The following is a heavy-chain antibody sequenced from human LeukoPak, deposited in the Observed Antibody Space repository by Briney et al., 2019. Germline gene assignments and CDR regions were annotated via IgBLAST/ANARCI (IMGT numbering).Heavy chain of an antibody. CDR2: ISYSGST. J-gene: IGHJ4*02. D-gene: IGHD6-13*01. Sequence: SETLSLTCTVSGGSISSYYWSWIRQPPGKGLEWIGYISYSGSTNYNPSLKSRVTISVDTSKNQFSLNLSSVTAADTAVYYCAREGEVGNGIAAWFDYWGQGTLVTVSS. CDR1: GGSISSYY. CDR3: AREGEVGNGIAAWFDY. V-gene: IGHV4-59*01.